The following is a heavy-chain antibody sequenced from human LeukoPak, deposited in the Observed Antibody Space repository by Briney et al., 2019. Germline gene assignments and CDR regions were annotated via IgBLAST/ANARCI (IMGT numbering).Heavy chain of an antibody. CDR2: IKSKNNGGTT. D-gene: IGHD2-2*02. J-gene: IGHJ3*02. CDR1: GFSFTNAW. V-gene: IGHV3-15*01. CDR3: TTEGCLSTRCYTPNAFDI. Sequence: PGGSLRLSCAASGFSFTNAWMSWVRQAPGKGLEWVGRIKSKNNGGTTDYATPVKGRFTISRDDSKNTLYLEMDNLKTEDTAVYHCTTEGCLSTRCYTPNAFDIWGPGTVVTVSS.